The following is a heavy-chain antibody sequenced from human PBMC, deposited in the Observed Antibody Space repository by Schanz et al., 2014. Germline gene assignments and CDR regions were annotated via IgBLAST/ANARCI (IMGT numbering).Heavy chain of an antibody. CDR1: GFGFSSYS. D-gene: IGHD3-22*01. CDR3: ARPPHDSSGYYPFDY. Sequence: EVQLLESGGGLVQPGGSLRLSCAASGFGFSSYSMNWVRQAPGKGLEWVSYVSRSTPDIYYADSVKGRFTISRDNAKNSLYLQMNSLRAEDTAVYYCARPPHDSSGYYPFDYWGQGTLVTVSS. J-gene: IGHJ4*02. V-gene: IGHV3-48*04. CDR2: VSRSTPDI.